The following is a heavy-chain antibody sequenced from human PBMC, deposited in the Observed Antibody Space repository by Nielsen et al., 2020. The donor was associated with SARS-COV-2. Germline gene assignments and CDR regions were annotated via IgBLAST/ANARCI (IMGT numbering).Heavy chain of an antibody. CDR2: IYSGGSST. Sequence: SETLSLTCTVSDDSTSSTSHYWGWIRQPPGMGLEWIGSIYSGGSSTYYNPSLKSRVTISVDTSKMQFSLKLSSVTAADTAIYFCARHYSPYDFWSGFSYWGQGILVTVSS. CDR3: ARHYSPYDFWSGFSY. J-gene: IGHJ4*02. D-gene: IGHD3-3*01. V-gene: IGHV4-39*01. CDR1: DDSTSSTSHY.